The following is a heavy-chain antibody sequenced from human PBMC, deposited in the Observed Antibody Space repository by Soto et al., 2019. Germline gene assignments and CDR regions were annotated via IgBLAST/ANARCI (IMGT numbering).Heavy chain of an antibody. J-gene: IGHJ6*03. CDR1: GGSISSYY. D-gene: IGHD2-21*02. CDR3: ARHVTDYYYYMDV. CDR2: IYYSGST. V-gene: IGHV4-59*08. Sequence: SSETLSLTCTVSGGSISSYYWSWIRQPPGKGLEWIGYIYYSGSTNYNPSLKSRVTISVDTSKNQFSLKLSSVTAADTAVYYCARHVTDYYYYMDVWGKGTTVTVSS.